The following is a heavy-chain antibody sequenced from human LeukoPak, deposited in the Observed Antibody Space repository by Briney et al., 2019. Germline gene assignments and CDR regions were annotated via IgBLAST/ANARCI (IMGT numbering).Heavy chain of an antibody. CDR1: GGSISSGDDY. V-gene: IGHV4-30-4*01. J-gene: IGHJ4*02. CDR2: IYYSGST. D-gene: IGHD3-22*01. Sequence: SETLSLTCTVSGGSISSGDDYWSWIRQPPGKGLEWIVYIYYSGSTYSNPSLKSRVTISVDTSKNQFSLKLSSVTAADTAVYYCARVGGYYDSSGPDYWGQGTLVTVSS. CDR3: ARVGGYYDSSGPDY.